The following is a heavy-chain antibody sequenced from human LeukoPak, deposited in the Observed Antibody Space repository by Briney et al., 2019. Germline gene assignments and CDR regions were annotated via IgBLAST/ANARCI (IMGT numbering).Heavy chain of an antibody. Sequence: ASVKVSCKVSGYTLTEVFVHWVRQAPGKGLEWVGSFDPEDGETIYAQKFQGRVTMTEDTSTGTTYMEPSSLRSEDTAVYYCSTSPDFYHRSGGFDHWGQGTLVTVSS. CDR1: GYTLTEVF. D-gene: IGHD3-22*01. CDR2: FDPEDGET. V-gene: IGHV1-24*01. CDR3: STSPDFYHRSGGFDH. J-gene: IGHJ4*02.